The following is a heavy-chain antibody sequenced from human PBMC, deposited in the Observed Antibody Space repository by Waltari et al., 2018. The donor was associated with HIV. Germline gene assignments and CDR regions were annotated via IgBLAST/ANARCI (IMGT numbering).Heavy chain of an antibody. J-gene: IGHJ6*02. D-gene: IGHD3-10*01. CDR2: ISWNSGNI. CDR3: AKDILYGSGSYIDDFYYVMDV. V-gene: IGHV3-9*01. CDR1: GFTFDDYA. Sequence: RLSCAASGFTFDDYAMHWVRQAPGKGLEWVSGISWNSGNINYADSVKGRFTISRDNAKNSLYLQLNSLRAEDTALYYCAKDILYGSGSYIDDFYYVMDVWGQGTTVTVSS.